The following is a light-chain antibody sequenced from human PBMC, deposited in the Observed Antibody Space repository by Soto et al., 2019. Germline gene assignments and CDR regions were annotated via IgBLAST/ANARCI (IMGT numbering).Light chain of an antibody. CDR1: QSVSNN. J-gene: IGKJ4*01. V-gene: IGKV3-15*01. Sequence: EIVLTQSPGTPSLSPGERATLSCRAIQSVSNNYLAWYQQKPGQAPRLLIYGASTRATGIPARFSGSGSGTEFTLTISSPQSEDFAVYYCQQYNNWPPLTFGGGTKVDIK. CDR2: GAS. CDR3: QQYNNWPPLT.